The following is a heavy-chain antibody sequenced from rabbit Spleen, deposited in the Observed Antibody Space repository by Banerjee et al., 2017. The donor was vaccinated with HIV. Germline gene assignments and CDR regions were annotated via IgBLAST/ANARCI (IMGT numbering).Heavy chain of an antibody. Sequence: QEQLEESGGGLVKPEGSLTLTCKASGFDFSNYGISWVRQAPGKGLEWIGIIGTAEGSTYYASWVNGRFTISSDNAQNTVFLQMTSLTAADTATYFCVRFFDLWGPGTLVTVS. CDR3: VRFFDL. CDR1: GFDFSNYG. J-gene: IGHJ4*01. V-gene: IGHV1S47*01. CDR2: IGTAEGST.